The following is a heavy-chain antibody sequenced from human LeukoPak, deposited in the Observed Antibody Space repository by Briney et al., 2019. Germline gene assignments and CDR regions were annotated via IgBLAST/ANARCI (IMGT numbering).Heavy chain of an antibody. Sequence: ASVKLCCKASGYTFTGSYMNWVRQAPGQGLEWMGWTNPNSGGTNYAQKFPGRVTITRDTSISTAYMELSRVRSDDTAVYYCSTVIGSQLDLGGQGTLVSVSS. D-gene: IGHD1-26*01. V-gene: IGHV1-2*02. J-gene: IGHJ4*02. CDR3: STVIGSQLDL. CDR1: GYTFTGSY. CDR2: TNPNSGGT.